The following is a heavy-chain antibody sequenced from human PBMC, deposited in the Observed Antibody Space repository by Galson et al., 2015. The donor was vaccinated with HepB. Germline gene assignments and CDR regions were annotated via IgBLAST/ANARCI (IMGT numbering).Heavy chain of an antibody. J-gene: IGHJ4*02. D-gene: IGHD5-24*01. CDR1: GFTFGNYA. Sequence: SLRLSCAASGFTFGNYAMSWFRQAPGAGLGWVSAIFHYGGNTFYADSVKGRFTIQRDKAKNTLVLQMNGLRAEDTAIYYCAKDRVRDGRWSYDYWGQGTLVTVSS. CDR2: IFHYGGNT. V-gene: IGHV3-23*01. CDR3: AKDRVRDGRWSYDY.